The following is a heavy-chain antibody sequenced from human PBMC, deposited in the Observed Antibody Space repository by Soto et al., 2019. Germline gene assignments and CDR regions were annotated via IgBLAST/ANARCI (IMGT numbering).Heavy chain of an antibody. CDR1: GGSFSGYY. J-gene: IGHJ4*02. CDR2: INHSGST. V-gene: IGHV4-34*01. CDR3: ARSVSGYSYV. Sequence: PSETLSLTCAVYGGSFSGYYWSWIRQPPGKGLEWIGEINHSGSTNYNPSLKSRVTISVDTSKNQFSLKLSSVTAADTAVYYCARSVSGYSYVWGQGTLVTVSS. D-gene: IGHD5-18*01.